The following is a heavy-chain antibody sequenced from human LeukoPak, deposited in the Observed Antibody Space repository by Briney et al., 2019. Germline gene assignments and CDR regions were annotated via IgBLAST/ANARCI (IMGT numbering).Heavy chain of an antibody. J-gene: IGHJ6*03. V-gene: IGHV1-18*01. CDR1: GGTFSSYA. Sequence: ASVKVSCKASGGTFSSYAISWVRQATGQGLEWMGWISAYNGNTNYAQKLQGRVTMATDTSTSTAYMELRSLRSDDTAVYYCARGALYCSSTSCYPYYMDVWGKGTTVTVSS. CDR3: ARGALYCSSTSCYPYYMDV. D-gene: IGHD2-2*01. CDR2: ISAYNGNT.